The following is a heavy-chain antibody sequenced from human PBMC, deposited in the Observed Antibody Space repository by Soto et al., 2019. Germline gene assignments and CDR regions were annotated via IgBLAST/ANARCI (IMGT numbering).Heavy chain of an antibody. CDR3: ARAHGTSWYNWFDP. CDR1: GGNFTKYG. D-gene: IGHD1-26*01. V-gene: IGHV1-69*01. Sequence: QVQLVQSGAELKKPGSSVKVSCKASGGNFTKYGISWVRQAPGQGLEWMGGIIPLFGTTNYAQKFRGRVTVTADESTSTVYMELNSLRSEGTAMYYCARAHGTSWYNWFDPWGQGTLVTVSS. J-gene: IGHJ5*02. CDR2: IIPLFGTT.